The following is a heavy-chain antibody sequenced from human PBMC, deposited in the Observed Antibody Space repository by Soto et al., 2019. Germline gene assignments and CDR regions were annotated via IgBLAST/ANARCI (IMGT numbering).Heavy chain of an antibody. Sequence: PGGSLRLSCAVSGFSFSNYWMSWVRQAPGKGLEWVANINPDGSVEYYADSLKGRFTISRDNARNSLYLQMNSLGAEDTAVYYCVGDGASLINLFFGMDVWGQGTTVTVSS. J-gene: IGHJ6*02. CDR3: VGDGASLINLFFGMDV. V-gene: IGHV3-7*01. CDR1: GFSFSNYW. D-gene: IGHD2-8*01. CDR2: INPDGSVE.